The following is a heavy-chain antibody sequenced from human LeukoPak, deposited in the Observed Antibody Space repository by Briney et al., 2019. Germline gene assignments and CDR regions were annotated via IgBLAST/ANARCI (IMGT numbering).Heavy chain of an antibody. CDR2: IIPIFGTA. CDR1: GGTFSSYA. D-gene: IGHD5-18*01. V-gene: IGHV1-69*13. Sequence: SVKVSCKASGGTFSSYAISWVRQAPGQGLEWMGGIIPIFGTANYAQKFQGRVTITADESTSTAYMELSGLRSEDTAVYYCARDRGWAGYTYGFYYWGQGALVTVSS. CDR3: ARDRGWAGYTYGFYY. J-gene: IGHJ4*02.